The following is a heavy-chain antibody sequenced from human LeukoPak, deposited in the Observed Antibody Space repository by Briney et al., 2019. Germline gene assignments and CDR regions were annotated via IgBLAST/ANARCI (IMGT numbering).Heavy chain of an antibody. CDR3: VSGECSSTSCYPRRGH. D-gene: IGHD2-2*01. V-gene: IGHV1-18*01. Sequence: GASVKVSCKASGYTYTTYGISWVRQAPGQGLEWMGWINAYSGNTDYTQNLQGRLTMATDTSTTTAYMELRSLRSDDTAVYYCVSGECSSTSCYPRRGHWGQGTLITVSS. CDR1: GYTYTTYG. CDR2: INAYSGNT. J-gene: IGHJ4*02.